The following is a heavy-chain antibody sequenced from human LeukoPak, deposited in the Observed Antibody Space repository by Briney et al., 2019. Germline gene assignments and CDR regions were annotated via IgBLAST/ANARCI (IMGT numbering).Heavy chain of an antibody. CDR1: GFTFSSYA. D-gene: IGHD6-13*01. CDR3: XXXQYSSSCYDY. J-gene: IGHJ4*02. Sequence: GGSLRLSCAASGFTFSSYAMSWVRQAPGKGLEGVSAISGSGGSTYYADSVKGRFTISRDNSKNTLYLQMNSLRAEGTAVYYXXXXQYSSSCYDYWGQGTLVTVSS. CDR2: ISGSGGST. V-gene: IGHV3-23*01.